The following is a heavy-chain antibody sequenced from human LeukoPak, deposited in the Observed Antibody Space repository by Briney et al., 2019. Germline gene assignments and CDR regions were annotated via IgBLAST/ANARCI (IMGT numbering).Heavy chain of an antibody. CDR2: ISGGTGGT. V-gene: IGHV3-23*01. J-gene: IGHJ4*02. Sequence: GGSLRLSCAASGFTFSSYAMSWVRQAPGKGLEWVSNISGGTGGTYYADSVKGRFTISRDNSKNTLYLQINSLRAEDTAVYYCAKSIAATGNYWGQGTLVTVSS. D-gene: IGHD6-13*01. CDR3: AKSIAATGNY. CDR1: GFTFSSYA.